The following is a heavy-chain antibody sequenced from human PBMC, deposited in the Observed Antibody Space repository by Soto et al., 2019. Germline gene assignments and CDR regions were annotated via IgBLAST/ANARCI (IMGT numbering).Heavy chain of an antibody. CDR3: ARHGGYYFDY. J-gene: IGHJ4*02. CDR2: IYHGLSI. D-gene: IGHD3-16*01. Sequence: PSETLSLTCVVYSGSFSGYYWSWIRQPPGKGLEWIGEIYHGLSIVYNPSLKSRVTISGDSSKNQFSLKLSSVTAADTAVYYCARHGGYYFDYWGQGTLVTVSS. V-gene: IGHV4-34*01. CDR1: SGSFSGYY.